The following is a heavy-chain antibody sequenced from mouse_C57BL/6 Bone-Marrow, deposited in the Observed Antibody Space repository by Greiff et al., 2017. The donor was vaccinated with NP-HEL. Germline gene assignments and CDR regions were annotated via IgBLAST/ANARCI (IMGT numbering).Heavy chain of an antibody. Sequence: QVQLQQPGAKLVKPGASVKMSCKASGYTFTSYWITWVKQRPGQGLEWIGDIYPGSGSTNYNEKFKSKATLTVDTSSSTAYMQLSSLTSEDSAVYYCARSGSYYGSSYYFDYWGKGTTLTVSS. CDR3: ARSGSYYGSSYYFDY. CDR2: IYPGSGST. CDR1: GYTFTSYW. J-gene: IGHJ2*01. D-gene: IGHD1-1*01. V-gene: IGHV1-55*01.